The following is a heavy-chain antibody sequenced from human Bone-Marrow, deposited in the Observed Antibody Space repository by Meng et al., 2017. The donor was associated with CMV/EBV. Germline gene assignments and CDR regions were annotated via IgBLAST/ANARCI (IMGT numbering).Heavy chain of an antibody. D-gene: IGHD6-13*01. CDR1: GGSISSYY. Sequence: GSLRLSCTVSGGSISSYYWSWIRQPPGKGLEWIGYIYYSGSTNYNPSLKSRVTISVDTSKNQFSLKLSSVTAADTAVYYCAREWDPSPYIAAAPRTIPKDWFDPWGQGTLVTVSS. J-gene: IGHJ5*02. CDR3: AREWDPSPYIAAAPRTIPKDWFDP. V-gene: IGHV4-59*12. CDR2: IYYSGST.